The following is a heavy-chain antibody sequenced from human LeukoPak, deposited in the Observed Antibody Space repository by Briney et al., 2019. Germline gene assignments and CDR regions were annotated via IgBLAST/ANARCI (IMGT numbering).Heavy chain of an antibody. CDR1: GFTFSSYA. J-gene: IGHJ4*02. V-gene: IGHV3-30-3*01. CDR3: ARDPSHTYYFDY. D-gene: IGHD2-2*02. Sequence: GRSLRLSCAASGFTFSSYAMHWVRQAPGKGLEWAAVISYDGSNKYYADSVKGRFTISRDNSKNTLYLQMNSLRAEDTAVYFCARDPSHTYYFDYWGQGTLVTVSS. CDR2: ISYDGSNK.